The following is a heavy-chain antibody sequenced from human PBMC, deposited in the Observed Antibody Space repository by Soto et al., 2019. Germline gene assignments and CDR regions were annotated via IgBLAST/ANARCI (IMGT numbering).Heavy chain of an antibody. CDR2: IQSGGTT. D-gene: IGHD2-21*01. J-gene: IGHJ4*02. Sequence: EVQLVESGGGLVQPGGSLRLSCAASGFTVSSTYMTWVRQAPGKGLEWVSLIQSGGTTYYADSVKGRFTISRDNGENSLYLQLNSLRAEDTAVYYGATAISSPFNNFDYLGQGSLVTFAA. CDR3: ATAISSPFNNFDY. V-gene: IGHV3-66*01. CDR1: GFTVSSTY.